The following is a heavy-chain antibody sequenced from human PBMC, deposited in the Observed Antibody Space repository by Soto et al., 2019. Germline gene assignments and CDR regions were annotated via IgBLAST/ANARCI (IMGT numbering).Heavy chain of an antibody. D-gene: IGHD6-6*01. CDR1: GYTFRNYG. Sequence: QVQLVQSGAELKKPGASVKVSCKASGYTFRNYGINWVRQAPGQGLEWRGWISAYNGNTKEEQKFQGGVTMATDTPTSTAYMELRSRKSDDTAVYYCARDGRQFVPNDDDFDVWGQGTTVTVSA. CDR3: ARDGRQFVPNDDDFDV. CDR2: ISAYNGNT. V-gene: IGHV1-18*01. J-gene: IGHJ3*01.